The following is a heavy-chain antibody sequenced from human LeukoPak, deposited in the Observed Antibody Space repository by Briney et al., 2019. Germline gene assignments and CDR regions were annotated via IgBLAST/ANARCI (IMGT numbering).Heavy chain of an antibody. V-gene: IGHV4-59*01. D-gene: IGHD2-2*01. CDR3: ARDCSSTSCYFAFDI. Sequence: PSETLSLTCTVSGGSISSYYWSWIRQPPGKGLEWIGYIYYSGSTNYNPSLKGRVTISVDTSKNQFSLKLSSVTAADTAVYYCARDCSSTSCYFAFDIWGQGTMVTVSS. J-gene: IGHJ3*02. CDR1: GGSISSYY. CDR2: IYYSGST.